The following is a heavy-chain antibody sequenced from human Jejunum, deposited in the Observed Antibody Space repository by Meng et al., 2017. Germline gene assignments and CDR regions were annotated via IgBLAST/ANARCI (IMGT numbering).Heavy chain of an antibody. CDR1: GFTFSAYS. CDR2: MTQSTTNT. V-gene: IGHV3-23*01. CDR3: AKDREPDGLWPIDY. D-gene: IGHD5-24*01. Sequence: GGSLRLSCATSGFTFSAYSMSWVRQAPGKGLEWVASMTQSTTNTYYAESVKGWFTISRDNSKKTLYLQMNSLRAEDTAMYYCAKDREPDGLWPIDYWGQGTLVTVSS. J-gene: IGHJ4*02.